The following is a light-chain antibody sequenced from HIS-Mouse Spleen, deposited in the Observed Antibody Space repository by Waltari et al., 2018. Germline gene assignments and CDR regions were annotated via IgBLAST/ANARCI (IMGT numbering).Light chain of an antibody. V-gene: IGLV1-47*01. CDR2: RNN. CDR1: SSNIGSNY. J-gene: IGLJ3*02. Sequence: QSVLTQPPSASGTPGQRVTIPCSGSSSNIGSNYVHWYQQPPGTAPKLLNHRNNQRPSGVPDRFSGSKSGTSASLAISGLRSEDEADYYCAAWDDSLSGPVFGGGTKLTVL. CDR3: AAWDDSLSGPV.